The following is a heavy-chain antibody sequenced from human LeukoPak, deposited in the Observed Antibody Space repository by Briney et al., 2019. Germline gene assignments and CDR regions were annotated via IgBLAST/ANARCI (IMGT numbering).Heavy chain of an antibody. CDR2: VDPEDGET. D-gene: IGHD4-23*01. Sequence: ASVKVSCKASGYTFTDYYMHWVQQAPGKGLEGMGRVDPEDGETIYAEKFQGRVTITADTSTDTAYMELSSLRSEDTAVYYCATASYYGGFAFDIWGQGTMVTVSS. V-gene: IGHV1-69-2*01. CDR1: GYTFTDYY. CDR3: ATASYYGGFAFDI. J-gene: IGHJ3*02.